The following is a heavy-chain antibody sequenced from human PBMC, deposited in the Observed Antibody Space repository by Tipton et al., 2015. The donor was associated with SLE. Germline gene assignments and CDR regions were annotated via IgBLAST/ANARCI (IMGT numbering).Heavy chain of an antibody. V-gene: IGHV4-31*03. CDR3: AGPNRGYSYGLDI. J-gene: IGHJ3*02. CDR2: IFYSGST. CDR1: GGSISSGGYY. D-gene: IGHD5-18*01. Sequence: TLSLTCTVSGGSISSGGYYWSWIRQPPGKGLEWIGDIFYSGSTNYNPSLLSRVTISVDTSKNHFSLRLSSVTAADTAVYYCAGPNRGYSYGLDIWGQGTMVTVSS.